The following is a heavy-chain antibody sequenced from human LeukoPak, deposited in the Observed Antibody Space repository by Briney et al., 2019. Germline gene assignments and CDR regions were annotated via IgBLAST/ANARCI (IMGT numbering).Heavy chain of an antibody. CDR2: IDGGGGNT. V-gene: IGHV3-23*01. CDR3: AKYRGSTVVSSRVGFDY. D-gene: IGHD1-1*01. J-gene: IGHJ4*02. Sequence: GGSLRLSCAASGYTFSSYAMNWVRQAPGKGLEWVSGIDGGGGNTYYAHSVEGRFTISRENSKNTVYLQMSSLRAEDTAVYYCAKYRGSTVVSSRVGFDYWGQGTLVTVSS. CDR1: GYTFSSYA.